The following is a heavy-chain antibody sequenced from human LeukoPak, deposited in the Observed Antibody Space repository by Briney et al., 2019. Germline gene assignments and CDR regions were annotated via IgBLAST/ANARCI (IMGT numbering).Heavy chain of an antibody. D-gene: IGHD3-22*01. CDR1: GRPIRRSSYY. J-gene: IGHJ4*02. CDR3: ARQEDYYDSSCYFF. Sequence: SETLSLPCTVSGRPIRRSSYYWPRIRKPAGKGLEWIGRIYYSGRPYYHADLKSRVPISVDTSKTQFSLKLSSVTAADTAVYYCARQEDYYDSSCYFFGGQGNLVTVSS. CDR2: IYYSGRP. V-gene: IGHV4-39*01.